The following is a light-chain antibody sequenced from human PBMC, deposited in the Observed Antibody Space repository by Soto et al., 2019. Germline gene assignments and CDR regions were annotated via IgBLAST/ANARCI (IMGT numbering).Light chain of an antibody. CDR1: ISNLGSNF. Sequence: QSVLTQPPSASGTPGQRVTISCSGSISNLGSNFIYWYQQLPGAAPKLLISRNNERPSGVPDRFSGSKSGTSASLAISGLRSEDEADYHCAAWDDSLSGVVFGGGTQVTVL. CDR3: AAWDDSLSGVV. CDR2: RNN. J-gene: IGLJ3*02. V-gene: IGLV1-47*01.